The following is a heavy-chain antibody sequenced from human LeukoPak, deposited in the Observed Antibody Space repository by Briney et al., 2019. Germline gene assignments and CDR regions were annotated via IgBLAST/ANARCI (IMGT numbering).Heavy chain of an antibody. J-gene: IGHJ5*02. CDR2: ISAYNGNT. V-gene: IGHV1-18*01. CDR3: ARQRRIAAAGRNWFDP. Sequence: ASVRVSCKASGYTFTIYGISWVRQAPGQGREWVGWISAYNGNTNYAQKLQGRVTMTRDMSTSTVYMELSSLRSEDTAVYYCARQRRIAAAGRNWFDPWGQGTLVTVSS. D-gene: IGHD6-13*01. CDR1: GYTFTIYG.